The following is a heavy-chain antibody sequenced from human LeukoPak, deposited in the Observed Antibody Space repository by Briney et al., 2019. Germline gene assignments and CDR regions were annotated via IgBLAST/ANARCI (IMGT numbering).Heavy chain of an antibody. J-gene: IGHJ4*02. V-gene: IGHV3-21*01. D-gene: IGHD2-15*01. Sequence: PGGSLRLSCAASGFTFSSYSMNWVRQAPGKGLEWVSSISSSSSYIYYADSVKGRFTISRDNAKNSLYLQMNSLRAEDTAVYYCARESYGAAPNGYWGQGTLVTVSS. CDR1: GFTFSSYS. CDR2: ISSSSSYI. CDR3: ARESYGAAPNGY.